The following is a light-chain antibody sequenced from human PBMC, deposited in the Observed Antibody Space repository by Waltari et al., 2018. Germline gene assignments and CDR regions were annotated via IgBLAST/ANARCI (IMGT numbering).Light chain of an antibody. V-gene: IGKV4-1*01. CDR2: WAS. Sequence: DIEMTQSPDSLCVSLGERATITCKSSQSLCHSPKNKNYLAWYQQKRGQPPRLLISWASTRESGVPGRFSGSGSGTYFTLTISSLQAEDVAVYYCHQYYTTPRTFGQGTKLEIK. CDR1: QSLCHSPKNKNY. CDR3: HQYYTTPRT. J-gene: IGKJ2*01.